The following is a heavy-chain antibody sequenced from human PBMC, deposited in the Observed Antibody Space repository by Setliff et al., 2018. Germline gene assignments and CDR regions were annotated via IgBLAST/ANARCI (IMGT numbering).Heavy chain of an antibody. CDR3: ARAPSVELVTIRTNSWFTY. V-gene: IGHV1-46*01. Sequence: GASVKVSCKASGYTFTSHYMHWVRQAPGLGLEWMGTINPSSGSTNYAQKFQGRVTLTTDTSTSTAYMELRSLTSDDSAFYYCARAPSVELVTIRTNSWFTYWGQGTLVTVPQ. CDR2: INPSSGST. CDR1: GYTFTSHY. J-gene: IGHJ4*02. D-gene: IGHD5-18*01.